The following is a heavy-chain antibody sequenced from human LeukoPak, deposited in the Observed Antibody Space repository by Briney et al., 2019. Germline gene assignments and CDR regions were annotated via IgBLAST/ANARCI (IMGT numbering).Heavy chain of an antibody. J-gene: IGHJ5*02. CDR1: GYTFTSYY. Sequence: GASEKVSCKASGYTFTSYYMHWVRQAPGQGLEWMGIINPSGGSTSYAQKFQGRVTMTRDTSTSTVYMELSSLRSEDTAVYYCARGQYYYDSSGYYWFDPWGQGTLVTVSS. D-gene: IGHD3-22*01. V-gene: IGHV1-46*01. CDR2: INPSGGST. CDR3: ARGQYYYDSSGYYWFDP.